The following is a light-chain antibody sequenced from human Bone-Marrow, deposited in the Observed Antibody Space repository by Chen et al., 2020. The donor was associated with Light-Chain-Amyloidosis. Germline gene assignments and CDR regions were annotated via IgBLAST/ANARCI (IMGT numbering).Light chain of an antibody. Sequence: SYELTQPPSASVSPGQTARITCSGDDLPTKYAYWYQQKPGQAPVLVIHRDTERPSGISERFAGSSSGTTATLTISGVQAEDEADYHWKAADSSGNYEVRFGGGTKLTVL. J-gene: IGLJ2*01. CDR1: DLPTKY. CDR2: RDT. CDR3: KAADSSGNYEVR. V-gene: IGLV3-25*03.